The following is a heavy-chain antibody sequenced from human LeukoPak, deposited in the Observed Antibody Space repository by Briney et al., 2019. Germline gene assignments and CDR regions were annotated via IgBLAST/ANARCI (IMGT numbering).Heavy chain of an antibody. V-gene: IGHV3-9*01. CDR1: GFTFDDYA. Sequence: PGGSLRLSCAASGFTFDDYAMHWVRQAPGKGLEWVSGISWNSGSIGYADSVKGRFTISRDNAKNSLYLQMNSLRAEDTALYYCAKGHLGATRTFDYWGQGTLDTVSS. CDR3: AKGHLGATRTFDY. J-gene: IGHJ4*02. CDR2: ISWNSGSI. D-gene: IGHD3-16*01.